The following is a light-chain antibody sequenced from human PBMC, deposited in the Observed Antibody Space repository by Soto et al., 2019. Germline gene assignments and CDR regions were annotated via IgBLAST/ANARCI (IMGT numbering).Light chain of an antibody. CDR1: KLGDKY. Sequence: SYELTQPPSVSVSPGQTASITCSGDKLGDKYACWYQQKPGQSPVLVIYQDSKRPSGIPERISGSNSGNTATLTISGTQAMDEADYYCQAWDSSGYVFGTGTKLTVL. CDR2: QDS. CDR3: QAWDSSGYV. J-gene: IGLJ1*01. V-gene: IGLV3-1*01.